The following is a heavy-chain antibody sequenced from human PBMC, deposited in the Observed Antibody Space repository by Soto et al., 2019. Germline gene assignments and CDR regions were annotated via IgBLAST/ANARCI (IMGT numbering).Heavy chain of an antibody. J-gene: IGHJ6*02. CDR1: GYVFSAYS. D-gene: IGHD3-16*02. CDR3: ARGDYVWGSYPKFGGSYGMDV. CDR2: INCGSGYT. Sequence: ASVKVSCKASGYVFSAYSVHWVRLAPGRGLEWMGFINCGSGYTRSAQRFQDRLTLTRDTSTTTVYMDLSSLRSEDTAVYYCARGDYVWGSYPKFGGSYGMDVWGQGTTVTVSS. V-gene: IGHV1-46*01.